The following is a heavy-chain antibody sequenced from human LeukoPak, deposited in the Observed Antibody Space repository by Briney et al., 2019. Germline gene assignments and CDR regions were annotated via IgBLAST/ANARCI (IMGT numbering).Heavy chain of an antibody. Sequence: PGGSLRLSCAASGFTFSSYAMSWVLHAPGKGLWWVSAISSSGGNTYYADSVKGRFTISRDNSKNTLYLQMNSLRAEDTAVYYCAKGGSDYDDHGYSFDYWGQGALVTVSS. V-gene: IGHV3-23*01. CDR2: ISSSGGNT. CDR3: AKGGSDYDDHGYSFDY. D-gene: IGHD1-26*01. J-gene: IGHJ4*02. CDR1: GFTFSSYA.